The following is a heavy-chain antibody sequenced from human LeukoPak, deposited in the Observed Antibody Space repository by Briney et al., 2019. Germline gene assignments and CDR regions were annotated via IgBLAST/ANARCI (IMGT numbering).Heavy chain of an antibody. J-gene: IGHJ4*02. V-gene: IGHV3-30*18. Sequence: GGSLRLSCAASGFTFSSYGMHWARQAPGKGLEWVAVISYGGSNKYYADSVKGRFTISRDNSKNTLYLQMNSLRAEDTAVYYCAKYGRSHYYDSSGVDYWGQGTLVTVSS. D-gene: IGHD3-22*01. CDR1: GFTFSSYG. CDR3: AKYGRSHYYDSSGVDY. CDR2: ISYGGSNK.